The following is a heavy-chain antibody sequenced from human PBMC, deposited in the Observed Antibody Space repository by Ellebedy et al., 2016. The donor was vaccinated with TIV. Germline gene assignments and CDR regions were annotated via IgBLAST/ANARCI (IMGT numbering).Heavy chain of an antibody. CDR3: ARQDCSSSSCYRGVFYYYYMDV. CDR2: IYYTGST. V-gene: IGHV4-39*01. D-gene: IGHD2-2*02. J-gene: IGHJ6*03. CDR1: GGSISSSSYY. Sequence: SETLSLXXTVSGGSISSSSYYWGWIRQPPGKGLEWIGTIYYTGSTYYNPSLKSRVTISVDTSKNQFSLKLSSVTAADTAVYYCARQDCSSSSCYRGVFYYYYMDVWGKGTTVTVSS.